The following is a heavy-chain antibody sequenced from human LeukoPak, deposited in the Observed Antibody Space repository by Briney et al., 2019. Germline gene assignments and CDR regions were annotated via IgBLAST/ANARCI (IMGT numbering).Heavy chain of an antibody. CDR2: ISGSGGST. CDR3: AKAGGHQLLSEERYYFDY. J-gene: IGHJ4*02. D-gene: IGHD2-2*01. V-gene: IGHV3-23*01. Sequence: GGSLRLSCAASGFTFSSYAMSWVRQAPGKGLEWVSAISGSGGSTYYADSVKGRFTISRDNSKNTLYLQMNSLRAEDTAVYYCAKAGGHQLLSEERYYFDYWGQGTLVTVSS. CDR1: GFTFSSYA.